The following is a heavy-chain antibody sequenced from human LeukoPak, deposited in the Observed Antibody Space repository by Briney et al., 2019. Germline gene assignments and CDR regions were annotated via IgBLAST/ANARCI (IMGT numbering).Heavy chain of an antibody. CDR1: GFTFSSYA. D-gene: IGHD3-10*01. Sequence: GGSLRLSCAASGFTFSSYAMSWVRQAPGKGLEWVSAISGSGGSTYYADSVKGRFTISRDNSKNTLYLQMNSLRAEDTAVYYCASYGSGSYHYNWFDPWGQGTLVTVSS. CDR2: ISGSGGST. CDR3: ASYGSGSYHYNWFDP. J-gene: IGHJ5*02. V-gene: IGHV3-23*01.